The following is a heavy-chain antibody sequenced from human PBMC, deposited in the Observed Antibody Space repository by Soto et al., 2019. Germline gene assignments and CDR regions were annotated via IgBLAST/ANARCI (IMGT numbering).Heavy chain of an antibody. CDR3: ARDPTVTTAYVSYYMDV. CDR2: ISAYNGNT. D-gene: IGHD4-17*01. V-gene: IGHV1-18*01. J-gene: IGHJ6*03. Sequence: ASVKVSCKASGYTFTSYGISWVRQAPGQGLEWMGWISAYNGNTNYAQKLQGRVTMTTDTSTSTAYMELRSLRSDDTAVYYCARDPTVTTAYVSYYMDVWGKGTTVTVSS. CDR1: GYTFTSYG.